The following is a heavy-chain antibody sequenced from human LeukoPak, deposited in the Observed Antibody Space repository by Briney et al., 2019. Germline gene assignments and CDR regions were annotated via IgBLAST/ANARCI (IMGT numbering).Heavy chain of an antibody. CDR3: ARDSGRRGYSGYDLFDY. CDR2: IIPILGIA. Sequence: SVKVSCKASGGTFSSYAISWVRQAPGQGLEWMGRIIPILGIANYAQKFQGRVTITADKSTSTAYMELSSLRSEDTAVYYCARDSGRRGYSGYDLFDYWAREPWSPSPQ. V-gene: IGHV1-69*04. CDR1: GGTFSSYA. D-gene: IGHD5-12*01. J-gene: IGHJ4*02.